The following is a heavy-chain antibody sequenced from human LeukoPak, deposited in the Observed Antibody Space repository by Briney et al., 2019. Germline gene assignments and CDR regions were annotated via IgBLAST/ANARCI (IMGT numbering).Heavy chain of an antibody. CDR1: GYTFTSYG. D-gene: IGHD6-19*01. V-gene: IGHV1-18*01. J-gene: IGHJ4*02. CDR2: ISAYNGNT. Sequence: ASLKVSCKASGYTFTSYGISWVRQAPGQGLEWMAWISAYNGNTNYAQKLQGRVTMTTDTSTSTAYMELRSLRSDDTAVYNCARDKRSYSSGWAFDYWGQGTLVTVSS. CDR3: ARDKRSYSSGWAFDY.